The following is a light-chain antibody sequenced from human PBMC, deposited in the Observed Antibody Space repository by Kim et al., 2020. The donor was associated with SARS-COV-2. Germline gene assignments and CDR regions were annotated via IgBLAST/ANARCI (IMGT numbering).Light chain of an antibody. V-gene: IGLV6-57*01. CDR2: GDQ. CDR3: QSYDDNNWV. J-gene: IGLJ2*01. Sequence: ALSLTFTRRGGSLATDFVQWFQQRPGSSPTTVIYGDQQRPSGVPDRFSGSFDSSSASASLTSSGLKTEDGADYYCQSYDDNNWVFGGGTQLTVL. CDR1: GGSLATDF.